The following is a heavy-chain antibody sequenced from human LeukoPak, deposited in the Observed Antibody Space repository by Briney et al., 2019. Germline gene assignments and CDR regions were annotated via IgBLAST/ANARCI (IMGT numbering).Heavy chain of an antibody. J-gene: IGHJ4*02. Sequence: GGSLRLSCAASGFTFSSYSMNWVRQAPGKGLEWVSPISSSSSYIYYADSVKGRFNISRDNAKNSLYLQMNSLRAEDTAVYYCARGEAYCGGDCYLPFDYWGQETLVTVSS. CDR1: GFTFSSYS. V-gene: IGHV3-21*01. CDR3: ARGEAYCGGDCYLPFDY. CDR2: ISSSSSYI. D-gene: IGHD2-21*02.